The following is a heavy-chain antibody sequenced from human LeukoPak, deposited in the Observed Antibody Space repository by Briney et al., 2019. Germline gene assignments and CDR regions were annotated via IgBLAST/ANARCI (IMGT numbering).Heavy chain of an antibody. CDR1: GYTFTGCY. CDR2: INPNSGGT. Sequence: ASVKVSCKASGYTFTGCYMHWVRQAPGQGLEWMGWINPNSGGTNYAQKFQGRVTMTRDTSISTAYMELSRLRSDDTAVYYCARLVVPAAMSFDYWGQGTLVTVSS. CDR3: ARLVVPAAMSFDY. V-gene: IGHV1-2*02. D-gene: IGHD2-2*01. J-gene: IGHJ4*02.